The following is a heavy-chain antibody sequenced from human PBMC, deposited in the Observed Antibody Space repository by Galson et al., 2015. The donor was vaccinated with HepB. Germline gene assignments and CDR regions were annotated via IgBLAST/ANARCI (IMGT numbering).Heavy chain of an antibody. D-gene: IGHD6-19*01. V-gene: IGHV3-23*01. Sequence: SLRLSCAASGFTFSDYSMNWVRQTPGKGLEWVSGTSASGSGTYYADSVNGRFTISRDNSKNILFLQMDNVRAEDTAMYYCARDSRQFLVKYFDSWGQGTLVTVSS. CDR3: ARDSRQFLVKYFDS. CDR1: GFTFSDYS. J-gene: IGHJ4*02. CDR2: TSASGSGT.